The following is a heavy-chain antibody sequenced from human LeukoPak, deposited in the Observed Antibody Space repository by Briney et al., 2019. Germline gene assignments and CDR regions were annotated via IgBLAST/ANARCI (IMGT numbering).Heavy chain of an antibody. CDR3: ARQMGDYDILTGTQHCFDY. CDR2: IYYSGST. Sequence: PSETLSLTCTVSGGSISSSSYYWGWIRQPPGKGLEWIGSIYYSGSTYYNPSLKSRVTISVDTSKNQFSLKLSSVTAADTAVYYCARQMGDYDILTGTQHCFDYWGQGTLVTVSS. V-gene: IGHV4-39*01. CDR1: GGSISSSSYY. D-gene: IGHD3-9*01. J-gene: IGHJ4*02.